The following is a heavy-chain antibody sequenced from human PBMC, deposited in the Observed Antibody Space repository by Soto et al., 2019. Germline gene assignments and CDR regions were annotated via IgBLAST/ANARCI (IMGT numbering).Heavy chain of an antibody. J-gene: IGHJ4*02. D-gene: IGHD6-13*01. CDR3: ARVVYSSSWYNFDY. V-gene: IGHV4-38-2*02. CDR2: IYHSGST. CDR1: GYSISSGYY. Sequence: SETLSLTCTVSGYSISSGYYWGWIRQPPGKGLEWIGSIYHSGSTYYNPSLKSRVTISVDTSKNQFSLKLSSVTAADTAVYYCARVVYSSSWYNFDYWGQGTLVTVSS.